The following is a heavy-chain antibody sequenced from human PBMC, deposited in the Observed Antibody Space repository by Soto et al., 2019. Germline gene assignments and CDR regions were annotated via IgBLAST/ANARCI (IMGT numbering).Heavy chain of an antibody. J-gene: IGHJ6*02. Sequence: SETLSLTCAVSGGSISSSNWWSWVRQPPGKGLEWIGEIYHSGSTNYNPSLKSRVTISVDKSKNQFSLKLSSVTAADTAVYYCARDRSRGGEGQLVFLDYGMDVWGQGTTVTVSS. V-gene: IGHV4-4*02. CDR3: ARDRSRGGEGQLVFLDYGMDV. CDR1: GGSISSSNW. D-gene: IGHD6-6*01. CDR2: IYHSGST.